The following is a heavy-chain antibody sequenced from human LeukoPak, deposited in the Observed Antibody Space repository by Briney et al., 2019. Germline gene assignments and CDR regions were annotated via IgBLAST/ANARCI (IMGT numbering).Heavy chain of an antibody. CDR1: GFTFSSYA. CDR2: ISYDGSNK. J-gene: IGHJ4*02. Sequence: GGSLRLSCAASGFTFSSYAMHWVRQAQGKGLEWVAVISYDGSNKYYADSVKGRFTISRDNSKNTLYLQMNSLRAEDTAVYYCARFRMGATDYWGQGTLVTVSS. CDR3: ARFRMGATDY. D-gene: IGHD1-26*01. V-gene: IGHV3-30*04.